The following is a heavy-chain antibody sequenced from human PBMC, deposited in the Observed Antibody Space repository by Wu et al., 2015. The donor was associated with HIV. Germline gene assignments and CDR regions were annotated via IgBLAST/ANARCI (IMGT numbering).Heavy chain of an antibody. CDR1: GGTFSSYA. Sequence: QVQLVQSGAEVKKPGSSVKVSCKASGGTFSSYAISWVRQAPGQGLEWMGGIIPIFDTATYAQKFQGRVTITTDESTSTAYMELSSLRSEDTAVYYCARAPVYYYDSSSYYLDYWGQGTLVTVSS. D-gene: IGHD3-22*01. CDR3: ARAPVYYYDSSSYYLDY. J-gene: IGHJ4*02. V-gene: IGHV1-69*05. CDR2: IIPIFDTA.